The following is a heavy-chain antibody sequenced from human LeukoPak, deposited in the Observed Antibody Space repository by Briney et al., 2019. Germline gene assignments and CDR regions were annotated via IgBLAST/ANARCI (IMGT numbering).Heavy chain of an antibody. D-gene: IGHD6-19*01. J-gene: IGHJ4*02. CDR3: ARHKVGSSGTLDY. V-gene: IGHV5-51*01. CDR1: GYIFTSYW. CDR2: IYPGDSDA. Sequence: GESLQISCKGSGYIFTSYWIGWVRQLPGKGLEWMGIIYPGDSDARYSLSFQGQVTISADKSISTAYLQWSSLKASDTAMYYCARHKVGSSGTLDYWGQGTLVTVSS.